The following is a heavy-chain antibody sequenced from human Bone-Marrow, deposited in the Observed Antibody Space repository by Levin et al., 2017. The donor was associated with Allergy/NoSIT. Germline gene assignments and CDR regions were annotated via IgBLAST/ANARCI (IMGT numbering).Heavy chain of an antibody. CDR3: AGATNYYGSDKYYFDF. CDR2: INPSGDNT. D-gene: IGHD3-10*01. Sequence: GESLKISCAASGFTFSNSFMHWVRQAPGKGLEYVSAINPSGDNTYYANSVKGRFTMSRDNSKNTLYLQMGSLRAEDMAVYYCAGATNYYGSDKYYFDFWGQGTLVTVSS. CDR1: GFTFSNSF. J-gene: IGHJ4*02. V-gene: IGHV3-64*01.